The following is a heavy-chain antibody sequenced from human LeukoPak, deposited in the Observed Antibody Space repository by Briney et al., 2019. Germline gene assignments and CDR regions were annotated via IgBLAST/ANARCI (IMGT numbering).Heavy chain of an antibody. V-gene: IGHV1-24*01. Sequence: ASVKVSCKVSGYTLTELSMHWVRQAPGKGLEWRGGFDPEDGETIYAQKFQGRVTMTEDTSTDTAYMELSSLRSEDTAVYYCATPYYYDSSGYSSDAFDIWGQGTMVTVSS. J-gene: IGHJ3*02. CDR1: GYTLTELS. D-gene: IGHD3-22*01. CDR3: ATPYYYDSSGYSSDAFDI. CDR2: FDPEDGET.